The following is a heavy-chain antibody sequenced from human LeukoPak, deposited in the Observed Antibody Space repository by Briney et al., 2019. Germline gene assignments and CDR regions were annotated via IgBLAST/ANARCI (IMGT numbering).Heavy chain of an antibody. CDR2: IYHSGST. D-gene: IGHD3-3*01. V-gene: IGHV4-30-2*01. CDR3: ARATGITIFGVVIHFDY. CDR1: GGSVSSDDYS. J-gene: IGHJ4*02. Sequence: SQTLSLTCAVSGGSVSSDDYSWGWIRQPPGKGLEWIGYIYHSGSTYYNPSLKSRVTISVDRSKNPFSLKLSSVTAADTAVYYCARATGITIFGVVIHFDYWGQGTLVTVSS.